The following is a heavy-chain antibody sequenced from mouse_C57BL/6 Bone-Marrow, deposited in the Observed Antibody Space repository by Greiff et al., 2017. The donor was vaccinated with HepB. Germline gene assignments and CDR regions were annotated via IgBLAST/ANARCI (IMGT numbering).Heavy chain of an antibody. CDR2: IYPRSGNT. CDR3: ARGPYYYGSSYDYFDY. CDR1: GYTFTSYG. V-gene: IGHV1-81*01. Sequence: QVQLKQSGAELARPGASVKLSCKASGYTFTSYGISWVKQRTGQGLEWIGEIYPRSGNTYYNEKFKGKATLTADKSSSTAYMELRSLTSGDSAVYFCARGPYYYGSSYDYFDYWGQGTTLTVSS. J-gene: IGHJ2*01. D-gene: IGHD1-1*01.